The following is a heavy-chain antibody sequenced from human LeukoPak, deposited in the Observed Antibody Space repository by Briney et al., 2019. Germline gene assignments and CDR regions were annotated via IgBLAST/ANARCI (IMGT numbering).Heavy chain of an antibody. CDR3: TRDSPSAYCGGDCYSA. CDR1: GFTFSSYW. CDR2: IRSKAYGGTT. Sequence: PGGSLRLSCAASGFTFSSYWMSWVRQAPGKGLEWVGFIRSKAYGGTTEYAASVKGRFTISRDDSKSIAYLQMNSLKTEDTAVYYCTRDSPSAYCGGDCYSAWGQGTLVTVSS. V-gene: IGHV3-49*04. D-gene: IGHD2-21*02. J-gene: IGHJ5*02.